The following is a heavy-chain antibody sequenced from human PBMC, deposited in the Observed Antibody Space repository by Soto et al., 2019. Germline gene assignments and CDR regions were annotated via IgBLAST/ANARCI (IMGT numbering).Heavy chain of an antibody. D-gene: IGHD2-2*01. V-gene: IGHV3-23*01. CDR1: GFSLKNYA. Sequence: EVQLLESGGNLVQPGGSLRLSCAASGFSLKNYAMTWVRQAPGKGLEWVSGITGSGDKTYYADSVKGRFIISRDNSENTLYLQRNSLRAEDTALYCASDCSSSSCSVWRYWGQGTQVTVSS. J-gene: IGHJ4*02. CDR2: ITGSGDKT. CDR3: ASDCSSSSCSVWRY.